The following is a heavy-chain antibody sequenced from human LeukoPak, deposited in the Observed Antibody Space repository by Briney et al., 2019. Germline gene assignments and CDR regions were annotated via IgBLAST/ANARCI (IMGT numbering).Heavy chain of an antibody. V-gene: IGHV3-48*03. D-gene: IGHD1-26*01. CDR2: ISSRGSTI. CDR3: ARVKWELPGSLDY. Sequence: GGSLRLSCAASGFTFSSSEMIWVRQAPGKGLEWVSYISSRGSTIYYADSVRGRFTISRDSAKNSLYLQMNSLRADDTAVYYCARVKWELPGSLDYWGQGTLVTVSS. J-gene: IGHJ4*02. CDR1: GFTFSSSE.